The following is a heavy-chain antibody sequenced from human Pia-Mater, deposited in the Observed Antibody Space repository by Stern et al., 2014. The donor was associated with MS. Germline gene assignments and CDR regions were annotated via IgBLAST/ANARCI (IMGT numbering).Heavy chain of an antibody. CDR3: ARGAFRTGATTIFF. CDR1: GYSFSNYA. V-gene: IGHV7-4-1*02. Sequence: QMKLVQSGSELKKPGASVTISCKASGYSFSNYAMNWVRQAPGQGLEWMGWINTNTGNPTYAQGFRGRFVFSLDSSVNTAHMEISGLKTEDTGVYYCARGAFRTGATTIFFWGQGT. J-gene: IGHJ4*02. CDR2: INTNTGNP. D-gene: IGHD1-7*01.